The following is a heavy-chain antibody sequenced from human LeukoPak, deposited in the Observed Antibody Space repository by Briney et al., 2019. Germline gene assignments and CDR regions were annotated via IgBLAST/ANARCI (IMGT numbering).Heavy chain of an antibody. D-gene: IGHD3-3*01. V-gene: IGHV1-8*01. CDR1: GYTFTSYD. CDR2: MNPNSGNT. Sequence: ASVKVSCKASGYTFTSYDINWVRQATGQGLEWMGWMNPNSGNTGYAQKFQGRVTMTRNTSISTAYMELSSLRSEDTAVYYCGRMYDFSDAFDIWGQGTMVTVSS. CDR3: GRMYDFSDAFDI. J-gene: IGHJ3*02.